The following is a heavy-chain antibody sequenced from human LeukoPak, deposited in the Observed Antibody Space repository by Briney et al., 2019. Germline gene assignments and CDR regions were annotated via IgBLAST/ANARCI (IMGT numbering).Heavy chain of an antibody. CDR3: ARVGGQLVQRHFDY. CDR2: IGHSGST. D-gene: IGHD6-13*01. V-gene: IGHV4-4*02. CDR1: GGSISSSNW. Sequence: SETLSLTCAVSGGSISSSNWWSWVRQPPGKGLEWIGEIGHSGSTNYNPSLKSRVTISIDKSKNQFSLKLSSVTAADTAVYYCARVGGQLVQRHFDYWGQGTLVTVSS. J-gene: IGHJ4*02.